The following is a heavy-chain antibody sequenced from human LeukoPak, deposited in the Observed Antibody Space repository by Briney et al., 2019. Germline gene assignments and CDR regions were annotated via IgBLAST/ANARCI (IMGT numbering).Heavy chain of an antibody. CDR3: ARATYYYDSSGQVWFDP. CDR2: LYSGGST. J-gene: IGHJ5*02. D-gene: IGHD3-22*01. CDR1: GFTVSNSY. V-gene: IGHV3-53*01. Sequence: GGSLRLSCAASGFTVSNSYMSWVRQAPGKGLEWVSVLYSGGSTYYAESVKGRFTISRDSSKNTVYLQMNSLRAEDTAVYYCARATYYYDSSGQVWFDPWGQGTLVTVSS.